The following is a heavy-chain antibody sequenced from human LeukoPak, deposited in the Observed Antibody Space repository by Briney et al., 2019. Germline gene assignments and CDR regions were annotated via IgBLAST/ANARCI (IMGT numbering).Heavy chain of an antibody. J-gene: IGHJ4*02. CDR2: INHSGST. CDR1: GGSFSSYY. D-gene: IGHD3-10*01. V-gene: IGHV4-34*01. CDR3: ASYGSGSYSGFDY. Sequence: SSETLALTCAIHGGSFSSYYWSWIRQPPGKGLDSNGEINHSGSTSYNPSLKSRVTISVDTSKNQFSLKLSSVTAADTALYYCASYGSGSYSGFDYWGQGTLVTVSS.